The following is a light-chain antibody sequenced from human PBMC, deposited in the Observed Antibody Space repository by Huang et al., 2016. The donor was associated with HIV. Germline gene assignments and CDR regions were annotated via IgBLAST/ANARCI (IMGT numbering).Light chain of an antibody. CDR1: QNVGSN. J-gene: IGKJ1*01. Sequence: EVLMTQSPVILSVSPGDRATFSCRASQNVGSNLAWYQQRPGQAPRLLMYAASTRATGVPARCSGGRSGTEFTLTISRLQSEDFATYYCQQYNTWPPWAFGQGTTVEI. CDR3: QQYNTWPPWA. CDR2: AAS. V-gene: IGKV3-15*01.